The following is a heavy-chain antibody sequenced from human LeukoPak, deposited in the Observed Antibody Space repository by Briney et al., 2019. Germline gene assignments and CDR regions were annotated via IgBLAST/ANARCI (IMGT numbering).Heavy chain of an antibody. CDR1: GFNFRKHW. J-gene: IGHJ4*02. CDR3: ARDYTGGWNDY. CDR2: IQEDGNEV. Sequence: GGSLRLSCAATGFNFRKHWMSWVRQSIGKGLECVAKIQEDGNEVHYVDSVKGRFTISRDNARNSLYLQMNNLRVEDTATYYCARDYTGGWNDYWGQGTLVTVSS. D-gene: IGHD7-27*01. V-gene: IGHV3-7*01.